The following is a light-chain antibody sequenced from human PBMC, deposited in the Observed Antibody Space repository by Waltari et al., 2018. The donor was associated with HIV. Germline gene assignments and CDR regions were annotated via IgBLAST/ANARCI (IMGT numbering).Light chain of an antibody. CDR3: ATWDDSLSGWV. V-gene: IGLV1-47*01. Sequence: QSVLTQPPSASGTPGQRVTISCSGSRSNIGSNHVYWYQQIPGTAPKPLIYRNNQRPSGVPDRFSGSKSCTSASLAISGLRSEDEADYYCATWDDSLSGWVFGGGTKLTVL. CDR2: RNN. J-gene: IGLJ3*02. CDR1: RSNIGSNH.